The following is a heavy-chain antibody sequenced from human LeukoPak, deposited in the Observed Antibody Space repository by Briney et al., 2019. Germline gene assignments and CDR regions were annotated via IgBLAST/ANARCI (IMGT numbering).Heavy chain of an antibody. CDR2: INPNSGGT. Sequence: ASVKVSCKASGYTFTGYYMHWVRQAPGQGLEWMGWINPNSGGTNYALKFQGRVTMTRDTSISTAYMELSRLRSDDTAVYYCARPYDSSGYQDENWFDPWGQGTLVTVSS. V-gene: IGHV1-2*02. J-gene: IGHJ5*02. CDR3: ARPYDSSGYQDENWFDP. D-gene: IGHD3-22*01. CDR1: GYTFTGYY.